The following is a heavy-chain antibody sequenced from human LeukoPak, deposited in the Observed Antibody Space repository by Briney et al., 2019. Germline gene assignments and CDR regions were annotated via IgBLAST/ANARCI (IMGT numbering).Heavy chain of an antibody. CDR1: GGSVSSGSYY. J-gene: IGHJ4*02. V-gene: IGHV4-61*01. CDR2: IYYSGST. D-gene: IGHD4-23*01. Sequence: SETLSLTCTVSGGSVSSGSYYWSWIRQPPGKGLEWIGYIYYSGSTYYNPSLKSRVTISVDTSKNQFSLKLSSVTAADTAVYYCAREVSRWPYYFDYWGQGTLVTVSS. CDR3: AREVSRWPYYFDY.